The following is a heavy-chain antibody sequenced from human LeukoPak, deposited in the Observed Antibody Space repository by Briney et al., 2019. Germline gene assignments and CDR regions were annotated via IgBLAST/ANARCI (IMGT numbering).Heavy chain of an antibody. CDR1: GGSFSGYY. V-gene: IGHV4-34*01. J-gene: IGHJ5*02. CDR2: INHSGST. D-gene: IGHD4-17*01. Sequence: SETLSLTCAVYGGSFSGYYWSWIRQPPGKGLEWIGEINHSGSTNYNPSLKSRVTISVDTSKNQFSLKLSSVTAADTAVYYCARGGPSDYEGGWFDPWGQGTLVTVSS. CDR3: ARGGPSDYEGGWFDP.